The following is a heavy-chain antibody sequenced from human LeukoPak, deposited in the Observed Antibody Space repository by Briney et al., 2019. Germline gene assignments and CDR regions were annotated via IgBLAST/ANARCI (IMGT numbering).Heavy chain of an antibody. Sequence: SETLSLTCAVYGGSFSGYYWGWIRQPPGKGLEWIGEINHSGSTNYNPSLKSRVTISVDTSKNQSSLKLSSVTAADTAVYYCARGLRYSGYVGLNWFDPWGQGTLVTVSS. CDR3: ARGLRYSGYVGLNWFDP. V-gene: IGHV4-34*01. J-gene: IGHJ5*02. CDR2: INHSGST. CDR1: GGSFSGYY. D-gene: IGHD5-12*01.